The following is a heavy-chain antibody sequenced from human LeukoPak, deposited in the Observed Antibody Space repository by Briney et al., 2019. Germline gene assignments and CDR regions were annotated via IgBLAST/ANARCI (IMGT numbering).Heavy chain of an antibody. D-gene: IGHD4-11*01. CDR2: INTYSGNT. CDR3: ARDQGGYSNFDGPGLLWDY. Sequence: ASVKVSCKASGYTFTSYGISWVRQAPGQGLEWMGWINTYSGNTNYAQKLQGRVTMTTDTSTSTAYMELRSLRSDDTAVYYCARDQGGYSNFDGPGLLWDYWGQGTLVTVSS. V-gene: IGHV1-18*01. J-gene: IGHJ4*02. CDR1: GYTFTSYG.